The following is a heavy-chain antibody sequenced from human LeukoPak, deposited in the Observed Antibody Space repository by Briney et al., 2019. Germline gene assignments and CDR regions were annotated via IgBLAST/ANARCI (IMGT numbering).Heavy chain of an antibody. D-gene: IGHD3-22*01. Sequence: PSETLSLTCAVYGGSFSGYHWSWIRQPPGKGLEWIGEINHSGSTNYNPSLKSRVTISVDTSKNQFSLKLSSVTAADTAVYYCARGFRGYYDSSGYHRFDYWGQGTLVTVSS. J-gene: IGHJ4*02. V-gene: IGHV4-34*01. CDR1: GGSFSGYH. CDR3: ARGFRGYYDSSGYHRFDY. CDR2: INHSGST.